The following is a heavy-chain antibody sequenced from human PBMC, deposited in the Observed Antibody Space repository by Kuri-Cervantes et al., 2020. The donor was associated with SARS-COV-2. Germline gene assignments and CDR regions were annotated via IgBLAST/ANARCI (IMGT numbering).Heavy chain of an antibody. CDR3: ARLNGDADY. CDR1: GFTFSNYW. J-gene: IGHJ4*02. D-gene: IGHD4-17*01. CDR2: INSDASTI. V-gene: IGHV3-74*01. Sequence: ETLSLTCAASGFTFSNYWMHWARQAPGKGLEWVSLINSDASTIRYADSVKGRFSISRDNAKNSLYLQMNSLRAEDTAVYYCARLNGDADYWGQGTLVTVSS.